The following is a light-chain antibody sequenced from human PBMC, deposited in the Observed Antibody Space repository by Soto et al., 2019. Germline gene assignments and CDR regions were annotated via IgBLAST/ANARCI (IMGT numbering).Light chain of an antibody. J-gene: IGLJ2*01. Sequence: QSALTQPASVSGSSGQSITISCTGTSSDVGSYNLVSWFQQHPGKAPRLMIYEVNKRPSGVSNRFSGSKSGYTASLTISGLQAEDEAEYYCFSFAGTTTYVLFGGGTKLTVL. CDR3: FSFAGTTTYVL. CDR1: SSDVGSYNL. CDR2: EVN. V-gene: IGLV2-23*02.